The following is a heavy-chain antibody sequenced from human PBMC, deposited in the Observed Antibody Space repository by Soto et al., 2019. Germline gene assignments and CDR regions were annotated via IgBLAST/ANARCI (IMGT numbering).Heavy chain of an antibody. CDR1: GYTLTELS. D-gene: IGHD6-13*01. Sequence: ASVKVSCKVSGYTLTELSMHWVRQAPGKGLEWMGGFDPEDGETIYAQKFQGRVTMTEDTSTDTAYMELSSLRSEDTAVYYCATTGGIAAAANFDYWGQGTLVTVYS. V-gene: IGHV1-24*01. CDR3: ATTGGIAAAANFDY. J-gene: IGHJ4*02. CDR2: FDPEDGET.